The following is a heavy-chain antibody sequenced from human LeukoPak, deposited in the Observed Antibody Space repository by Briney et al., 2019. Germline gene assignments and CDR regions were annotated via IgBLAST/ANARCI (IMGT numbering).Heavy chain of an antibody. CDR1: GFTFSSYS. D-gene: IGHD4-17*01. CDR3: ARGRYGDYYFDY. Sequence: PGGCLRLSCAASGFTFSSYSMNCVRQAPGKGVEWVSSISSSSSYIYYADSVKGRFTISRDNAKNSLYLQMNSLRAEDTAVYYCARGRYGDYYFDYWGQGTLVTVSS. V-gene: IGHV3-21*01. J-gene: IGHJ4*02. CDR2: ISSSSSYI.